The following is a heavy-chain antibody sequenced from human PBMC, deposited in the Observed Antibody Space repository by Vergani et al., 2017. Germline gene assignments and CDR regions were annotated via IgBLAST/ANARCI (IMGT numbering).Heavy chain of an antibody. CDR3: AREQWLPIDYFDY. V-gene: IGHV1-18*04. J-gene: IGHJ4*02. CDR1: GYTFTIYG. CDR2: ISAYNGNT. Sequence: QVQLVQSGAEVKKPGASVKVSCKASGYTFTIYGISWVRQAPGQGLEWMGRISAYNGNTNYAQKHQGRVTMTTDTSTSTVYMELRSLRSDDTAVYYCAREQWLPIDYFDYWGQGTLVTVSS. D-gene: IGHD6-19*01.